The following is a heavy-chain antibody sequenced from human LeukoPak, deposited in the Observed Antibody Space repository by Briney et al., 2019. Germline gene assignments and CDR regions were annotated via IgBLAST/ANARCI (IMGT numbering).Heavy chain of an antibody. D-gene: IGHD2-8*02. CDR1: GFTFTNYW. V-gene: IGHV3-64*01. J-gene: IGHJ4*02. CDR3: ARGPDVVLVSHWSFFDY. CDR2: ISSSGGST. Sequence: GGSLRLSCAASGFTFTNYWMSWVRQVPGKGLEYVSAISSSGGSTYYANSVKGRFTISRGNSKNTLYLQMGSLRTEDMAIYYCARGPDVVLVSHWSFFDYWGQGTLVTVSS.